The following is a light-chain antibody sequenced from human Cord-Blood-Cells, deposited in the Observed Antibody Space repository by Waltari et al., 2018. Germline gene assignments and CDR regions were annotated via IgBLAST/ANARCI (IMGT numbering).Light chain of an antibody. CDR1: SSDVGGYNY. CDR2: EVS. CDR3: SSYAGSNNLV. Sequence: QSALTQPPSASGSPGQSVTISCTGTSSDVGGYNYVSWYQQHPGNAPKLMIYEVSKRPSGVHDRFSGSKSGNTASLTVSGLQAEDEADYYCSSYAGSNNLVFGGGTKLTVL. V-gene: IGLV2-8*01. J-gene: IGLJ2*01.